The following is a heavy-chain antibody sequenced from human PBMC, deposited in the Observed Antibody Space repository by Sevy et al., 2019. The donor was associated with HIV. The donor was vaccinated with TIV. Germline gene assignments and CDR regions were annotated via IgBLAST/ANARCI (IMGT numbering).Heavy chain of an antibody. CDR1: GFTFSSYS. D-gene: IGHD2-15*01. V-gene: IGHV3-21*01. Sequence: GGSLRLSCAASGFTFSSYSMNWVRQAPGKGLEWVSSISSSSSYIYYADSVKGRFTTSRDNAKNSLYLQMNSLRAEDTAVYYCARDLGGRVVVAATPPESAFDIWGQGTMVTVSS. CDR3: ARDLGGRVVVAATPPESAFDI. CDR2: ISSSSSYI. J-gene: IGHJ3*02.